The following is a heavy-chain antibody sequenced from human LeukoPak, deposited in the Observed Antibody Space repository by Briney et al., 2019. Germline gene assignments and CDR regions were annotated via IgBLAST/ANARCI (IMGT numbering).Heavy chain of an antibody. D-gene: IGHD6-19*01. CDR3: ARVPRSSGWFRAPDY. Sequence: PSETLSLTCAVYGGSFSGYYWSWIRQPPGKGLEWIGEINHSGSTNYNPSLKSRVTISVDKSKNQFSLKLSSVTAADTAVYYCARVPRSSGWFRAPDYWGQGTLVTVSS. CDR1: GGSFSGYY. V-gene: IGHV4-34*01. J-gene: IGHJ4*02. CDR2: INHSGST.